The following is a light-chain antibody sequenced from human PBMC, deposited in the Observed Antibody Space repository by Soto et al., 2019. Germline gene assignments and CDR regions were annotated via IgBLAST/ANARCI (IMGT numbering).Light chain of an antibody. Sequence: EIVLTQSPGTLSLSPGERATLSCRASQSVSSSYLAWYQQKPGQPPRLVMYATSSRATGIPARFSGSGSGTDFTLTIIRLDPEDFAVYYCQQYGSSSWTFGQGTKVDIK. CDR3: QQYGSSSWT. V-gene: IGKV3-20*01. J-gene: IGKJ1*01. CDR2: ATS. CDR1: QSVSSSY.